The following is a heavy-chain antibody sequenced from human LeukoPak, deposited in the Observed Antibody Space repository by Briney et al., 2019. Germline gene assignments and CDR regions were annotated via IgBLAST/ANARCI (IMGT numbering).Heavy chain of an antibody. D-gene: IGHD4-17*01. CDR1: GGPFSGYY. Sequence: SETLSLTCAVYGGPFSGYYWSWIRQPPGKGLEWIGEINHSGSTNYNPSLKSRVTISVDTSKNQCSLKLSSVTAADTAVYYCARAGLNGDVDYWGQGTLVTVSS. J-gene: IGHJ4*02. CDR3: ARAGLNGDVDY. CDR2: INHSGST. V-gene: IGHV4-34*01.